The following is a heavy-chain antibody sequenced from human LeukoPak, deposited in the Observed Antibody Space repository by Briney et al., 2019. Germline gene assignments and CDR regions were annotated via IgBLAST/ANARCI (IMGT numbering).Heavy chain of an antibody. CDR3: ARDFRVTTVEGIDY. D-gene: IGHD4-11*01. Sequence: ASVKVSCKASGYTFTGYYMHWVRQAPGQGLEWMGWINPNSGGTNYAQKFQGRVTTTRDTSISTAYMELSRLRSDDTAVYYCARDFRVTTVEGIDYWGQGTLVTVSS. CDR1: GYTFTGYY. V-gene: IGHV1-2*02. CDR2: INPNSGGT. J-gene: IGHJ4*02.